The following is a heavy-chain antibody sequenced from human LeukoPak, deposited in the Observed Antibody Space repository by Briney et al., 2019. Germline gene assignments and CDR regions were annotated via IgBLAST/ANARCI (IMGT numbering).Heavy chain of an antibody. CDR1: GGSISSYY. V-gene: IGHV4-59*01. CDR2: IYYSGST. CDR3: ARDERPLLFHGWFDP. D-gene: IGHD2-21*02. Sequence: SETLSLTCTVSGGSISSYYWSWNRQPPGKGLEWIGYIYYSGSTNYNPSLKSRVTISVDTSKNQFSLKLSSVTAADTAVYYCARDERPLLFHGWFDPWGQGTLVTVSS. J-gene: IGHJ5*02.